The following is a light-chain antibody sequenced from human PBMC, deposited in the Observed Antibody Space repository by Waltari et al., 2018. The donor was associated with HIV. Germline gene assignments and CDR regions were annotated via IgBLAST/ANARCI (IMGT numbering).Light chain of an antibody. CDR2: GTS. CDR3: QQYGSLPYT. Sequence: EIVLTQSPGPLSLSPGERAALPCRASPIVTSGYLAWYQQKPGHPPSLLSHGTSGRATGIPDRFSGSGSGTHFTLTISRLEPEDVAVYYCQQYGSLPYTVGQGTKLEIK. CDR1: PIVTSGY. V-gene: IGKV3-20*01. J-gene: IGKJ2*01.